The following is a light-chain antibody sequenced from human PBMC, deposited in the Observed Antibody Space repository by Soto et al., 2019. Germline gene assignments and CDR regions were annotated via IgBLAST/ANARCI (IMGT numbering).Light chain of an antibody. J-gene: IGLJ2*01. CDR3: TSYARGSYHVV. CDR1: SSDIGGYDY. Sequence: QSALTQPASVSGSPGQSITLSCTGTSSDIGGYDYVSWYQRHPGKAPKLIIYDVNNRPSGVSNRFSGSKSGNTASLTISGLQAEDAADDYCTSYARGSYHVVFGGGTKLTV. V-gene: IGLV2-14*01. CDR2: DVN.